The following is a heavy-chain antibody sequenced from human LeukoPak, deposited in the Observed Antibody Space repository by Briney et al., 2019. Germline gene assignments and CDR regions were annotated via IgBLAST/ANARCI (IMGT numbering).Heavy chain of an antibody. CDR1: GYTFTSYY. J-gene: IGHJ5*02. Sequence: GASVKVSCKASGYTFTSYYMHWVRQAPGQGLEWMGIINPSGGSTSYAQKFQGRVTMTRDTSTSTVYMELSSLRSEDTAVYYCARDYKDYYGSGRSWFDPWGQGTLVTVSS. V-gene: IGHV1-46*01. CDR2: INPSGGST. D-gene: IGHD3-10*01. CDR3: ARDYKDYYGSGRSWFDP.